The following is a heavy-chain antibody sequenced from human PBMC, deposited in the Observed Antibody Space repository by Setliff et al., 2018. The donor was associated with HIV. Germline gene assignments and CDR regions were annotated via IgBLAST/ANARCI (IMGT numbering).Heavy chain of an antibody. D-gene: IGHD4-17*01. J-gene: IGHJ5*02. Sequence: ASVKVSCKASGYTFTSYGISWVRQAPGQGLEWMGWINANSGSPTYAQAFTGRFFFSVDTAVATAYLQINNLKTEDTAVYFCARGLYGDCGGDLNWLDPWGHGTRVTVSS. CDR2: INANSGSP. V-gene: IGHV7-4-1*02. CDR3: ARGLYGDCGGDLNWLDP. CDR1: GYTFTSYG.